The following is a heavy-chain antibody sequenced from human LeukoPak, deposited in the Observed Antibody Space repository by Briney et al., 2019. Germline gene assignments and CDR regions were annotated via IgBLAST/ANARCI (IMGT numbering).Heavy chain of an antibody. CDR2: IYYSGST. Sequence: SETLSLTCTVSGGSISSYYWSWIRQPPGKGLEWIGYIYYSGSTNYNPSLKSRVTISVDTSKNQFSLKLSSVTAADTAVYYCARVRTLGWLANNYYYYMDVWGKGTTVTVSS. CDR1: GGSISSYY. J-gene: IGHJ6*03. D-gene: IGHD5-24*01. CDR3: ARVRTLGWLANNYYYYMDV. V-gene: IGHV4-59*01.